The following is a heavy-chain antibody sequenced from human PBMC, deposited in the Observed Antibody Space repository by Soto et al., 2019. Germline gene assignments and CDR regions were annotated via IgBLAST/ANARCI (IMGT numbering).Heavy chain of an antibody. Sequence: SQTLSLTCAISGDSVSSNSAAWNWIRQSPSRGLEWLGGTYYRSKWYTDYAVSVKSRISINPDTSKNQLSLQLDSVTPEDTAVYYCARDRRSGTYNYNWFDPWGQGTLVTVSS. CDR2: TYYRSKWYT. CDR3: ARDRRSGTYNYNWFDP. D-gene: IGHD1-26*01. CDR1: GDSVSSNSAA. J-gene: IGHJ5*02. V-gene: IGHV6-1*01.